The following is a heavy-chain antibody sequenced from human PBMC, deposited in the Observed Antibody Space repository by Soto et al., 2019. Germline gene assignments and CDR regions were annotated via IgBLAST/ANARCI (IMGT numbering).Heavy chain of an antibody. CDR3: ARDKEVGATERDAFDI. CDR2: IKQDGSEK. CDR1: GFTFSSYW. V-gene: IGHV3-7*03. J-gene: IGHJ3*02. D-gene: IGHD1-26*01. Sequence: EVQLVESGGGLVQPGGSLRLSCAASGFTFSSYWMSWVRQAPGKGLEWVANIKQDGSEKYYVDSVKGRFTISRDNAKNSLYLQMNSLRAEDTAVYYCARDKEVGATERDAFDIWGQGTMVTVSS.